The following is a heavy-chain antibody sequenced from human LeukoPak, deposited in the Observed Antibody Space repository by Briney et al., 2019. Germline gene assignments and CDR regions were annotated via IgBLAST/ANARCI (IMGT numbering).Heavy chain of an antibody. J-gene: IGHJ1*01. V-gene: IGHV3-66*01. CDR3: ARSPGPYSSSWYYSEDDFQH. CDR2: IYSGGST. D-gene: IGHD6-13*01. Sequence: PGGSLRLSCAASGFTVSSNYMSWVRQAPGKGLEWVSVIYSGGSTYYADSVKGRFTISRDNSKNTLYLQVNSLRAEDTAVYYCARSPGPYSSSWYYSEDDFQHWGQGTLVTVSS. CDR1: GFTVSSNY.